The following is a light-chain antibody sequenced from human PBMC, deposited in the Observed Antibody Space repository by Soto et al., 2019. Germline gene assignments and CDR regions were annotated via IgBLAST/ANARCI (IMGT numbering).Light chain of an antibody. CDR2: DAS. CDR1: QSVSSY. V-gene: IGKV3-11*01. Sequence: EIVLTQSPATLSLSPGERATLSCRASQSVSSYLAWYQQKPGQAPRLLIYDASNRATGILARFSGSGSGTDFTLTISSLEPEDFAVYYCQQRSNWPVTFGQGTKVEIK. J-gene: IGKJ1*01. CDR3: QQRSNWPVT.